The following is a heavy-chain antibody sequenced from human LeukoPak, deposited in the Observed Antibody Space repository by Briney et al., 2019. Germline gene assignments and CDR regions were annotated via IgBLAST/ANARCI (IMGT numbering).Heavy chain of an antibody. CDR1: GFTFSSSG. CDR3: AKRAPYYFDY. V-gene: IGHV3-23*01. CDR2: ISASGGST. Sequence: GESLRLSCAASGFTFSSSGMSWVRQAPGEGLEWVSSISASGGSTYYADSVKGRFTISRDNAKNTLYLQMHSLRAEDTALYYCAKRAPYYFDYWGQGTLVTVSS. J-gene: IGHJ4*02.